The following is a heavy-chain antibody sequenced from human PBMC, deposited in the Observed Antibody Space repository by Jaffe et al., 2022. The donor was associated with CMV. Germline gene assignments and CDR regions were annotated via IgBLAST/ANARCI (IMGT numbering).Heavy chain of an antibody. CDR2: IYSSGSA. D-gene: IGHD6-19*01. Sequence: QVQLQESGPGLVKPSETLFLTCTVSGGSISSYYWNWIRQPAGKGLEWIGRIYSSGSANYNPSLKSRVTMSVDTSKNQFSLKLSSVTAADTAVYYCARDVWSSGWYYFDYWGQGILVSASS. J-gene: IGHJ4*02. CDR3: ARDVWSSGWYYFDY. CDR1: GGSISSYY. V-gene: IGHV4-4*07.